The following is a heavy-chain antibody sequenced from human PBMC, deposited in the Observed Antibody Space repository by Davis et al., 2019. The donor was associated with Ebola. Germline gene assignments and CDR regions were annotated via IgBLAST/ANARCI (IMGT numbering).Heavy chain of an antibody. CDR1: GYTFTSYY. J-gene: IGHJ4*02. D-gene: IGHD5-18*01. CDR3: AGGYSYGYWFDY. V-gene: IGHV1-69*02. CDR2: IIPILGIA. Sequence: SVKVSCKASGYTFTSYYMHCVRHALGQGLEWMGRIIPILGIANYAQKFQGRVTITADKSTSTAYMELSSLRSEDTAVYYCAGGYSYGYWFDYWGQGTLVTVSS.